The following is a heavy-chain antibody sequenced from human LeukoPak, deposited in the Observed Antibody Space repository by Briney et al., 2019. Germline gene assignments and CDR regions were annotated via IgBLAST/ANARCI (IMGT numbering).Heavy chain of an antibody. CDR1: GFTFSSYA. J-gene: IGHJ4*02. Sequence: GGSLRLSCAASGFTFSSYAMSWVRQAPGKGLEWVSAISGSGGSTYYADSVKGRFTISRDNSKNTLYLQMNSLRAEDTAVYYCAKGLVLRILTGYQPYYFDYWGQGTLVTVSS. CDR3: AKGLVLRILTGYQPYYFDY. V-gene: IGHV3-23*01. D-gene: IGHD3-9*01. CDR2: ISGSGGST.